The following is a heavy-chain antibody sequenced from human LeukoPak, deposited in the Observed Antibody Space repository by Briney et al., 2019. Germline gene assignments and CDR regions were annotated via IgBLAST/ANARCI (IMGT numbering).Heavy chain of an antibody. Sequence: PGRSLRLSCVASGFIFRNYAMHWVRQAPGKGLEWVAVGSHDGRNTIYGDSVKGRFTISRDNSKNTVYLQMDNLRPEDTAVYYCAKDRDSSTWSFFDFWGQGTLVTVSS. J-gene: IGHJ4*02. V-gene: IGHV3-30*18. D-gene: IGHD6-13*01. CDR2: GSHDGRNT. CDR3: AKDRDSSTWSFFDF. CDR1: GFIFRNYA.